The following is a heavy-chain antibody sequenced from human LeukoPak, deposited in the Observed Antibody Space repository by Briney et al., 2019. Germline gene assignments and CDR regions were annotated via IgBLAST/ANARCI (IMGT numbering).Heavy chain of an antibody. J-gene: IGHJ4*02. V-gene: IGHV3-30*18. CDR2: ISYDGSDK. Sequence: GGSLRLSCAASGLTFSTFGMHWVRQAPGKGLEWVAVISYDGSDKDYADSVKGRFTISRDNSKNTLYLQMNSLRAEDTAVYYCAKDHCSSTSCYLMDYWGQGTLVTVSS. CDR1: GLTFSTFG. CDR3: AKDHCSSTSCYLMDY. D-gene: IGHD2-2*01.